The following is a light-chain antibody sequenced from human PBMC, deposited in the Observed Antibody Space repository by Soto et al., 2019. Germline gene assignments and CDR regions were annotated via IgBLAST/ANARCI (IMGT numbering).Light chain of an antibody. CDR1: HSVTSDY. V-gene: IGKV3-20*01. Sequence: EIVLTQSPGTLSLSPGERATLSCRASHSVTSDYLAWYQQKPGQAPRLLIHGASSRATGIPDRFSGSGSGTDFTLTISRLEPEDFAVYYCQQCGSSSTFGQGTRLETK. J-gene: IGKJ5*01. CDR3: QQCGSSST. CDR2: GAS.